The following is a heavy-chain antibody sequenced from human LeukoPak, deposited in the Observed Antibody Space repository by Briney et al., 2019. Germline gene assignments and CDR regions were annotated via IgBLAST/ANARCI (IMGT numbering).Heavy chain of an antibody. J-gene: IGHJ4*02. CDR3: ARDGYYYDSSGYKLD. CDR2: FYTSGST. CDR1: GFTVSSNY. V-gene: IGHV3-53*01. Sequence: GGSLRLSCAASGFTVSSNYMNWVRQAPGKGLEWVSVFYTSGSTYYADSVKGRFTISRDNSKNTLYLQMNSLRAEDTAVYYCARDGYYYDSSGYKLDWGQGTLVTVSS. D-gene: IGHD3-22*01.